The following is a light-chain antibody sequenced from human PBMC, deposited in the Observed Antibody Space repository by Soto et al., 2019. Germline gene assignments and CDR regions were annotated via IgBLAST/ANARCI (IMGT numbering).Light chain of an antibody. J-gene: IGKJ1*01. Sequence: EIVLTQSPGTLSVSPGERATLSCRASQSVSSSYLAWYQQKPGQAPRLLIYNASTRATGIPARFSASGSGTDFTLTISRLEPEDFAVYYCQQYGSSPTTFGQGTKVDIK. CDR2: NAS. V-gene: IGKV3-20*01. CDR1: QSVSSSY. CDR3: QQYGSSPTT.